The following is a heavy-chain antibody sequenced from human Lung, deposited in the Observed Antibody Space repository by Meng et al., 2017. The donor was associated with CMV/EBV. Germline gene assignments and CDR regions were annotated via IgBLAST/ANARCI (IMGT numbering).Heavy chain of an antibody. CDR3: TKSCGGDCYAQYYYYGMDV. Sequence: GXSXKISXQGSGYSFASYWIGWVRQMPGKGLEWMGIIYPGDSDTRYSPSFEGQVTISADKSISTAYLQWSSLKASDTATYYCTKSCGGDCYAQYYYYGMDVWGQGTXVTVSS. CDR2: IYPGDSDT. J-gene: IGHJ6*02. V-gene: IGHV5-51*01. CDR1: GYSFASYW. D-gene: IGHD2-21*01.